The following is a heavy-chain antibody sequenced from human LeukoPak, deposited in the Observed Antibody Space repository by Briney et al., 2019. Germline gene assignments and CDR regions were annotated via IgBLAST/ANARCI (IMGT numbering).Heavy chain of an antibody. D-gene: IGHD6-19*01. J-gene: IGHJ3*02. CDR3: ARRGGSSGWGDFDI. Sequence: GGSLRLSCAASEFTFSRYTMNWVRQAPGKGLEWVSSISGSGDATFYADSVKGRFTISRDNSKNTLYLQMNSLSREDTAVYYCARRGGSSGWGDFDIWGQGTTVTVSS. CDR1: EFTFSRYT. V-gene: IGHV3-23*01. CDR2: ISGSGDAT.